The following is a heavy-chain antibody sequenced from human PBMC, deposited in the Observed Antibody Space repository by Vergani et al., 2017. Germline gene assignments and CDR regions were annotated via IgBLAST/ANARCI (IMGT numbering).Heavy chain of an antibody. CDR2: VSTGTKSQ. CDR3: ARVSWYCTSMNCYPSSYMDV. J-gene: IGHJ6*03. CDR1: GFDFSSYI. V-gene: IGHV3-48*01. Sequence: QLVESGGGWVQPGGSLRLSCVVSGFDFSSYIMNWVRQAPGKGLEWVSFVSTGTKSQSYAESVKGRFTISRDSAKNSLYLQMDSLRAEDTAVYYCARVSWYCTSMNCYPSSYMDVWGKGTTVTVSS. D-gene: IGHD2-2*01.